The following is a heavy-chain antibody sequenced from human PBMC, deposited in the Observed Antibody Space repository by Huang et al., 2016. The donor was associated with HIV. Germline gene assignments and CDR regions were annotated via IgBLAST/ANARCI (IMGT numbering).Heavy chain of an antibody. CDR3: ARAAAAGTGVDL. CDR1: GFTFTSHG. CDR2: IRYDGSAK. V-gene: IGHV3-30*02. D-gene: IGHD1-1*01. J-gene: IGHJ4*02. Sequence: QVQLVQSGGGVVQPGGSLRLSCGASGFTFTSHGMHWVRQAPGKGLEWVALIRYDGSAKYYADSVKGRFAISRDNSEKMVYLQMSSLKPDDTATYFCARAAAAGTGVDLWGRGTLVTVSS.